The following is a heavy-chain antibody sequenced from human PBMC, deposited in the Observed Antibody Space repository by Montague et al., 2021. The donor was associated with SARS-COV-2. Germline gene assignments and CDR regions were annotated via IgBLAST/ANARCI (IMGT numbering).Heavy chain of an antibody. V-gene: IGHV4-38-2*02. D-gene: IGHD3-10*01. CDR2: VHHREGT. Sequence: SETLSLTCSVTGYSISSGYYWGWIRQSPGRGLEWIGTVHHREGTYYNPSLQSRVTISVDPSKNQFSLQLISVTAADTAVYYCARVDVLPMVRGIIRGGCYFDYWGQGTLVTVSS. J-gene: IGHJ4*02. CDR3: ARVDVLPMVRGIIRGGCYFDY. CDR1: GYSISSGYY.